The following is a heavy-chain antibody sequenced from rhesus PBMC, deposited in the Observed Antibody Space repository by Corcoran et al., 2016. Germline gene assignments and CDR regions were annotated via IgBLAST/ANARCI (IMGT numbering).Heavy chain of an antibody. D-gene: IGHD3-16*01. CDR1: GGSLSGYY. CDR3: ARAGGSYYYAEYFEF. V-gene: IGHV4-165*02. J-gene: IGHJ1*01. CDR2: IGGSSGRT. Sequence: QVQLQESGPGLVKPSETLSLTCAVSGGSLSGYYWNWIRQPPGKGLEWMGYIGGSSGRTNYNPALKSRVHMSTDTSKNLFSLKLSSVTAADTAVYYCARAGGSYYYAEYFEFWGQGALVTVSS.